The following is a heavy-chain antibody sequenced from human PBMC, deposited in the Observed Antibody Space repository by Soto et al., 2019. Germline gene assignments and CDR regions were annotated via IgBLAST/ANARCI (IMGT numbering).Heavy chain of an antibody. Sequence: EVQLVESGGGLVQPGGSLRLSCAASGFTFSSYDTHWVRQATGKGLEWVSAIGTAGDTYYPGSVKGRFTISRENAKNSLYLQMNSLRAGDTAVYYCARDHGCSSTSCYYGMDVWGQGTTVTVSS. V-gene: IGHV3-13*04. J-gene: IGHJ6*02. CDR2: IGTAGDT. CDR1: GFTFSSYD. D-gene: IGHD2-2*01. CDR3: ARDHGCSSTSCYYGMDV.